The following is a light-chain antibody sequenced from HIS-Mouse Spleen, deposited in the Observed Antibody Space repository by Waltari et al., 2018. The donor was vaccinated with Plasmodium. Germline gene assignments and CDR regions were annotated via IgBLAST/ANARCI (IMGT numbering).Light chain of an antibody. V-gene: IGLV3-25*03. CDR3: QSADSSGTYVV. CDR2: KDS. Sequence: SYELTQPPSVSVSPGQTASITCSGDALPNKYAYWYQQKPGQAPVLVIYKDSERPSGIPERFSGSSSGTTVTLTISGVQAEDEADYYCQSADSSGTYVVFGGGTKLTVL. J-gene: IGLJ2*01. CDR1: ALPNKY.